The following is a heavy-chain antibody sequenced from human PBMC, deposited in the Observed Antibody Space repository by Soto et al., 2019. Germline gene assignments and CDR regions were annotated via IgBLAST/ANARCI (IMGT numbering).Heavy chain of an antibody. D-gene: IGHD1-1*01. V-gene: IGHV4-39*01. CDR1: GGSISSRSYY. J-gene: IGHJ4*02. CDR2: IYYSGST. CDR3: ARLRTLNLNFDY. Sequence: QLQLQESGPGLVKPSETLSLTCTVSGGSISSRSYYWGWIRQPPGKGLEWIGSIYYSGSTYYNPSLKSRVTISVDTSKNQFSLKLSSVTAADTAGYYCARLRTLNLNFDYWGQGTLVTVSS.